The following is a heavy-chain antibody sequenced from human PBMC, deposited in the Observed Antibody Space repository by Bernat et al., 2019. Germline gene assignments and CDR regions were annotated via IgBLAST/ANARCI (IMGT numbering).Heavy chain of an antibody. D-gene: IGHD6-6*01. CDR1: GFPFSSYA. CDR2: ISYDGSNK. CDR3: ARERIAARPDYYYDYIDV. Sequence: QVQLVESGGGVVQPGRSLRLSCAASGFPFSSYAMHWVRQAPGKGLEWVAVISYDGSNKYYADSVKGRFTISRDNSKNTLYLQMNTLRAEDTAVYYCARERIAARPDYYYDYIDVWGKGTTVTVSS. J-gene: IGHJ6*03. V-gene: IGHV3-30*01.